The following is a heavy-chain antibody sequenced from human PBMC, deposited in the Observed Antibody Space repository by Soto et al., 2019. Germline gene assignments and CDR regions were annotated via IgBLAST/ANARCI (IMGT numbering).Heavy chain of an antibody. J-gene: IGHJ6*02. D-gene: IGHD3-10*01. V-gene: IGHV6-1*01. CDR2: TYYRSKWYN. Sequence: SQTLSLSCAISGDSVSSNSAAWNCIRQSPSRGLEWLGRTYYRSKWYNDFAVSVESRITINPDPSKNQFSLQLNSVTPEDTAIYYCARRLNYYASGSTSYGMDGWGQGTTVNV. CDR3: ARRLNYYASGSTSYGMDG. CDR1: GDSVSSNSAA.